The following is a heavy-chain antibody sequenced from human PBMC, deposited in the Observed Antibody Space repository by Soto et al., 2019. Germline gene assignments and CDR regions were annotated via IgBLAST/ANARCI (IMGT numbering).Heavy chain of an antibody. CDR3: ARHPYYYYGMDV. CDR1: GYSFANYW. J-gene: IGHJ6*02. CDR2: IDPSDSYT. V-gene: IGHV5-10-1*01. Sequence: GESLKISCQGDGYSFANYWITWVRQMPGKGLEWMGRIDPSDSYTNYSPSFQGHVTISADKSISTAYLQWSSLKASDTAMYYCARHPYYYYGMDVWGQGTTVTVSS.